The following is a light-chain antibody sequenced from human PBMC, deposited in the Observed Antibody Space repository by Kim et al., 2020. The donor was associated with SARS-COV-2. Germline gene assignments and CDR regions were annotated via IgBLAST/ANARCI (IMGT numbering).Light chain of an antibody. CDR1: SLRSYY. Sequence: LGQTVRITCQGDSLRSYYASWYQQKPGQAPVLVIYGKNNRPAGIPDRFSGSSAGNTASLTITGAQAEDEADYYCNSRDSSGNHLVVFGGGTQLTVL. CDR2: GKN. V-gene: IGLV3-19*01. J-gene: IGLJ2*01. CDR3: NSRDSSGNHLVV.